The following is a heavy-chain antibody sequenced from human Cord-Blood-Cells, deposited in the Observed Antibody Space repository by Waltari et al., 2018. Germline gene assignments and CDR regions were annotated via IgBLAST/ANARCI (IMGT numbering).Heavy chain of an antibody. V-gene: IGHV4-34*01. D-gene: IGHD3-3*01. Sequence: QVQLQQWGAGLLKPSETLSLTCAVYGGSFSGYYWSWIRQPPGKGLEWIGRINHSGRTNYNPSLKSLVTISVDTSKNQFSLKLSSVTAADTAVYYCARGPTMFGVVIMGFDYWGQGTLVTVSS. J-gene: IGHJ4*02. CDR3: ARGPTMFGVVIMGFDY. CDR2: INHSGRT. CDR1: GGSFSGYY.